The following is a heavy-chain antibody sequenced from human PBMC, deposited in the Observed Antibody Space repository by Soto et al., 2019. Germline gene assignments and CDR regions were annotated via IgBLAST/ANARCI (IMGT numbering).Heavy chain of an antibody. V-gene: IGHV3-33*01. J-gene: IGHJ4*02. Sequence: GGSLRLSCAASGFTFSSYGMHWVRQAPGKGLEWVAVIWYDGSNKYYADSVKGRFTISRDNSKNTLYLQMNSLRAEDTAVYYCARDFENFLSKQIAVAGPDFDYWGQGTLVTVSS. CDR3: ARDFENFLSKQIAVAGPDFDY. CDR1: GFTFSSYG. CDR2: IWYDGSNK. D-gene: IGHD6-19*01.